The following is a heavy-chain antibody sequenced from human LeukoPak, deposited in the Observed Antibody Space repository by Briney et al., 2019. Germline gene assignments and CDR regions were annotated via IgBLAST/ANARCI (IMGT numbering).Heavy chain of an antibody. CDR1: GYTFTRSG. CDR2: ISAYNGNT. J-gene: IGHJ4*02. Sequence: ASVKGSCKAYGYTFTRSGISWVRHAPRQGLEWMGWISAYNGNTNYAQKLQGRVTMTTDTSTSTAYMELRSLRSDDTAVYYCARLRYFDWLLDYWGQGTLVTVSS. V-gene: IGHV1-18*01. CDR3: ARLRYFDWLLDY. D-gene: IGHD3-9*01.